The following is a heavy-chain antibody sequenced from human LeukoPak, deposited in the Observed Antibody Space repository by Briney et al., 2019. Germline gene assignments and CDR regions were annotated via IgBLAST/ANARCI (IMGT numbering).Heavy chain of an antibody. CDR2: ISTDGSII. V-gene: IGHV3-74*01. CDR1: GFTFSGDW. D-gene: IGHD2-8*01. J-gene: IGHJ6*03. Sequence: PGGSLRLSCADPGFTFSGDWMSWVRQSPGKGLVWVSHISTDGSIIRYGDSVKGRFTISRDKAKNTLYLQMNCLTAEDTGVYYCARYLYAFALDVWGKGTTVTVS. CDR3: ARYLYAFALDV.